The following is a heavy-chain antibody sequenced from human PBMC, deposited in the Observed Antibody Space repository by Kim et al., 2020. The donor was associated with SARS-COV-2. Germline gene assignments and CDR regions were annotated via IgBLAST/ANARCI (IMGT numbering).Heavy chain of an antibody. V-gene: IGHV3-7*03. J-gene: IGHJ4*02. CDR1: GFTFSSYW. D-gene: IGHD3-22*01. Sequence: GGSLRLSCAASGFTFSSYWMSWVRQAPGKGLEWVANIKQDGSEKYYVDSVKGRFTISRDNAKNSLYLQMNSLRAEDTAVYYCARDNLAWAHYDSSGYPVVPLDYWGQGTLVTVSS. CDR3: ARDNLAWAHYDSSGYPVVPLDY. CDR2: IKQDGSEK.